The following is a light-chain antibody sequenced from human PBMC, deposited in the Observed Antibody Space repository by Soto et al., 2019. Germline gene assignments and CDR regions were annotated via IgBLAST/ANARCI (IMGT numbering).Light chain of an antibody. J-gene: IGKJ1*01. Sequence: ILMTQSPASLSVSPGERATLSCRASQNIYSNIAWYQQRPGQAPRLLIYRASTRATGVPARFSGSGSGTEFTLIISSLQSEDFTVYSCLQYHNLWAFGQGTKVEIK. V-gene: IGKV3-15*01. CDR1: QNIYSN. CDR2: RAS. CDR3: LQYHNLWA.